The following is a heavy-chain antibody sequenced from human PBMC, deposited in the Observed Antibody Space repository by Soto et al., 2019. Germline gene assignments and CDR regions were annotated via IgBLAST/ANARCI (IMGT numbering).Heavy chain of an antibody. CDR1: GFTFSDSY. CDR2: IRSTTGYT. J-gene: IGHJ4*02. CDR3: ARRGYTFGYDY. Sequence: EGSLRLSCAASGFTFSDSYMSWIRQAPGKGLEWVSTIRSTTGYTNYAASVKGRFTVSRDNAENSLSLQMNALRADDTAVYYCARRGYTFGYDYWGRGTLVTVSS. D-gene: IGHD5-18*01. V-gene: IGHV3-11*06.